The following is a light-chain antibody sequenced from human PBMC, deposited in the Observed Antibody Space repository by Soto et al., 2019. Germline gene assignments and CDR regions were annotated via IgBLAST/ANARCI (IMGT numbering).Light chain of an antibody. CDR1: SSDVGGYNY. CDR2: EVT. J-gene: IGLJ3*02. V-gene: IGLV2-8*01. CDR3: SSYAASNNFYFV. Sequence: QSAMTQPPSASGSPGQSATISCTGTSSDVGGYNYVSWYQQYPGRAPKLMIYEVTKRPSGVPDRFSGSKSGNTASLTVSGLQAEDEADYCCSSYAASNNFYFVFGGGTKVTVL.